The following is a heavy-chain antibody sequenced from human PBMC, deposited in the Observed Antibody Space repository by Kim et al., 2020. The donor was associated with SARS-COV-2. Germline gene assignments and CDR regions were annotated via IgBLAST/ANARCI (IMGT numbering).Heavy chain of an antibody. CDR3: ARWLSKRLGDAFDI. Sequence: GGSLRLSCAASGFTFSSYSMNWVRQAPGKGLEWVSYISSSSSTIYYADSVKGRFTISRDNAKNSLYLQMNSLRDEDTAVYYCARWLSKRLGDAFDIWGQGTMVTVSS. J-gene: IGHJ3*02. CDR1: GFTFSSYS. V-gene: IGHV3-48*02. CDR2: ISSSSSTI. D-gene: IGHD6-19*01.